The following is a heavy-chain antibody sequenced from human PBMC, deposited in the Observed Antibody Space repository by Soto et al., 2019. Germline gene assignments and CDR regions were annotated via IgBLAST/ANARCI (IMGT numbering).Heavy chain of an antibody. J-gene: IGHJ3*02. CDR3: ARDGAVAEAFDI. Sequence: ASVKVSCKASGGTFSSYTISWVRQAPGQGLEWMGRIIPILGIANYAQKFQGRVTITADKSTSTAYMELSSLRSEDTAVYYCARDGAVAEAFDIWGQGTMVTVSS. D-gene: IGHD6-19*01. CDR2: IIPILGIA. CDR1: GGTFSSYT. V-gene: IGHV1-69*04.